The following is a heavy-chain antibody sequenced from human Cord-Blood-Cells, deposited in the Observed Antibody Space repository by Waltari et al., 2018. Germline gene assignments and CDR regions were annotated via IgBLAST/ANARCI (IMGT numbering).Heavy chain of an antibody. CDR1: GFTFSSYS. Sequence: EVQLVESGGGLVQPGGSLRLSCAASGFTFSSYSMNWVRQAPGKGLGWVSYISRSSTIYYADSVKGRFTISRDNAKNSLYLQMNSLRDEDTAVYYCARVRWFDPWGQGTLVTVSS. CDR3: ARVRWFDP. J-gene: IGHJ5*02. V-gene: IGHV3-48*02. CDR2: ISRSSTI.